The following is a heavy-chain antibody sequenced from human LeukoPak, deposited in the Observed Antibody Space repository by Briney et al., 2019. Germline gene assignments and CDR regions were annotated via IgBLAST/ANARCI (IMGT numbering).Heavy chain of an antibody. J-gene: IGHJ4*02. CDR1: DYTFTNYG. Sequence: ASVKVSCKASDYTFTNYGISWVRQAPGQGLEWMGWISAYNGNTNYAQKLQGRVTMTTDTSTSTAYMELRSLRSDDTAVYYCAREGRDGVIGDYWGQGTLVTVSS. CDR3: AREGRDGVIGDY. D-gene: IGHD5-24*01. V-gene: IGHV1-18*01. CDR2: ISAYNGNT.